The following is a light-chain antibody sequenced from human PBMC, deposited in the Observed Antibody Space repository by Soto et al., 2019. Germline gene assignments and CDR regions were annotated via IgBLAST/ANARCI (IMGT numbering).Light chain of an antibody. CDR3: QSHDSSLSAWV. CDR2: GDN. CDR1: SSNIGAGYD. J-gene: IGLJ3*02. Sequence: QPVLTQPPSVSGAPGQRVTISCTGSSSNIGAGYDVHWYQQLPGTAPKLLIYGDNNRPSGVPDRFSGSKSGTSASLAITGLQAEDEADYYCQSHDSSLSAWVFGGGTKLTVL. V-gene: IGLV1-40*01.